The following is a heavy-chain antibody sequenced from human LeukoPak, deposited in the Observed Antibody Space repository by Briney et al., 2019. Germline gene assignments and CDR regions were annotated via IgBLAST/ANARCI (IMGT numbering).Heavy chain of an antibody. CDR1: GFTFSSYE. CDR2: ISRSGNSI. D-gene: IGHD5-12*01. V-gene: IGHV3-48*03. Sequence: GGSLRLSCAASGFTFSSYEMNWVRQAPGKGLEWPSYISRSGNSIFYADSVKVRFTISRDNAKNSLYLQMNSLRAEDTAVYYCARPYSAYAFDYWGQGTLVTVSS. CDR3: ARPYSAYAFDY. J-gene: IGHJ4*02.